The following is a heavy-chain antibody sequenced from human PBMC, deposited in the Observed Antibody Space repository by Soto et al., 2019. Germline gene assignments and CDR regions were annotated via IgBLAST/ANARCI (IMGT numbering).Heavy chain of an antibody. CDR1: GYTFTSYY. CDR3: AREEADGSGWGSGMEV. V-gene: IGHV1-46*03. J-gene: IGHJ6*02. D-gene: IGHD3-10*01. CDR2: INPSGGST. Sequence: QVQLVQSGAEVKKPGASVKVSCKASGYTFTSYYMHWVRQAPGQGLEWMGIINPSGGSTSYEHKYEGRVTMTRDRATSTVYMELSSLRSEDTAVYYCAREEADGSGWGSGMEVWGQGTTVTVS.